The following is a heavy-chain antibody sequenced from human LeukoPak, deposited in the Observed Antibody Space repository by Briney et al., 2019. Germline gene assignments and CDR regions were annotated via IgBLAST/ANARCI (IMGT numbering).Heavy chain of an antibody. CDR2: INPSGGST. CDR1: GYTFTSYY. Sequence: ASVKVSCKASGYTFTSYYMHWVRQAPGQGLEWMGIINPSGGSTSYAQKFQGRVTMTRDTSTSTVYMELSSLRSEDTAVYYCARDGYSSSSSGHRYYFDYWGQGTLVTVSS. CDR3: ARDGYSSSSSGHRYYFDY. D-gene: IGHD6-6*01. V-gene: IGHV1-46*01. J-gene: IGHJ4*02.